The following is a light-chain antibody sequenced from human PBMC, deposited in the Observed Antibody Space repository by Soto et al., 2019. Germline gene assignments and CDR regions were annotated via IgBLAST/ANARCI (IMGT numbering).Light chain of an antibody. Sequence: QSALTQPASVSGSPGQSITISCTGTSSDVGAYNYVSWYQQHPGKAPKLMIYEVSNRPSGVSDRFSGSRSGNTASLTISGLHAEDESDYYCSSYTSSSTWVFGGGTKVTVL. J-gene: IGLJ3*02. V-gene: IGLV2-14*01. CDR3: SSYTSSSTWV. CDR2: EVS. CDR1: SSDVGAYNY.